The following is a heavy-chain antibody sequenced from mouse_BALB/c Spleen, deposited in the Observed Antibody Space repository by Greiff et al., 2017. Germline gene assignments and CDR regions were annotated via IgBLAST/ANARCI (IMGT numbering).Heavy chain of an antibody. D-gene: IGHD2-4*01. CDR1: EYEFPSHD. CDR3: ASIYYDYDWFAY. J-gene: IGHJ3*01. Sequence: DVMLVESGGGLVQPGESLKLSCESNEYEFPSHDMSWVRKTPEKRLELVAAINSDGGSTYYPDTMERRFIISRDNTKKTLYLQMSSLRSEDTALYYCASIYYDYDWFAYWGQGTLVTVSA. CDR2: INSDGGST. V-gene: IGHV5-2*01.